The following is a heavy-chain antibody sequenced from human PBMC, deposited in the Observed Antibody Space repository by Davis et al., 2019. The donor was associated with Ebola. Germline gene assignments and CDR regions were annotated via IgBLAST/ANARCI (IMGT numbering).Heavy chain of an antibody. Sequence: ASVKVSCKASGGTFSSYAISWVRQAPGQGLEWMGIINPSGGSTSYAQKFQGRVTMTRDTSTSTVYMELSSLRSEDTAVYYCARGDRQGWLVVDYWGQGTLVTVSS. V-gene: IGHV1-46*01. D-gene: IGHD6-19*01. CDR2: INPSGGST. J-gene: IGHJ4*02. CDR1: GGTFSSYA. CDR3: ARGDRQGWLVVDY.